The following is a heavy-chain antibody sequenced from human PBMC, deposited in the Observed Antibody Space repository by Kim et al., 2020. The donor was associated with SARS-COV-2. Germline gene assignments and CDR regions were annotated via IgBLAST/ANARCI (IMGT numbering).Heavy chain of an antibody. CDR2: INPNSGGT. J-gene: IGHJ6*02. D-gene: IGHD2-2*01. CDR1: GYTFTGYY. CDR3: ARDGGRYCSSTSCYRGAWDV. Sequence: ASVKVSCKASGYTFTGYYMHWVRQAPGQGLEWMGWINPNSGGTNYAQKFQGRVTMTRDTSISTAYMELSRLRSDDTAVYYCARDGGRYCSSTSCYRGAWDVWGQGTTVTVSS. V-gene: IGHV1-2*02.